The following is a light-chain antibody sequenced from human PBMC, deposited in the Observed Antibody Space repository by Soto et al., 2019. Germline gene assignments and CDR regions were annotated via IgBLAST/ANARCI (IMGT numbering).Light chain of an antibody. CDR3: GTWDTSLSAVV. CDR2: DNN. V-gene: IGLV1-51*01. CDR1: FSKIGKNY. J-gene: IGLJ2*01. Sequence: QSVLTQPPSVSAAPGQKVTISFSGSFSKIGKNYLSWYQRLPGTAPKLLIYDNNERSSGIPDRFSGSKSGTSATLGIAGLQTGDEADYYCGTWDTSLSAVVFGGGTKVTVL.